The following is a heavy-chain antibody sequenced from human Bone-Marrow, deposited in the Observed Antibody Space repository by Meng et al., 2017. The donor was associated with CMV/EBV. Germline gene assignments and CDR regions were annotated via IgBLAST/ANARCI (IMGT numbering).Heavy chain of an antibody. CDR3: ARDGGYCSSTGCYDNDAFDI. CDR1: GGFISSGSYY. Sequence: SETLSLTCTVSGGFISSGSYYWGWIRKPPGKGLEWIGSIYYCGSTYYIPSLKSRGTITVDRSKNQFSLKRSSVTAADTAVYYCARDGGYCSSTGCYDNDAFDIWGQGTMVTVSS. V-gene: IGHV4-39*07. D-gene: IGHD2-2*01. CDR2: IYYCGST. J-gene: IGHJ3*02.